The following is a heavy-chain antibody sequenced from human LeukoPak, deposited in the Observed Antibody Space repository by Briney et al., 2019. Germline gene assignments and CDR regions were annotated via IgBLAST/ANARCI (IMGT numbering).Heavy chain of an antibody. D-gene: IGHD5-12*01. CDR1: GYSISSGYY. J-gene: IGHJ5*02. Sequence: PSETLSLTCAVSGYSISSGYYWGWIRQPPGKGLEWIESIYHSGSTYYNPSLKSRVTISVDTSKNQFSLKLSSVTAADTAVYYCARRVSGYDGYNWFDPWGQGTLVTVS. V-gene: IGHV4-38-2*01. CDR3: ARRVSGYDGYNWFDP. CDR2: IYHSGST.